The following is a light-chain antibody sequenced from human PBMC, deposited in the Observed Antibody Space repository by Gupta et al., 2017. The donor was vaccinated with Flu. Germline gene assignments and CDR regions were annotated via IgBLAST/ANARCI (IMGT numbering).Light chain of an antibody. J-gene: IGKJ1*01. V-gene: IGKV3-20*01. CDR1: QSVSSSY. Sequence: ETVLTQSPGTLSLSPGERATLSCRASQSVSSSYLAWYQQKPGQAPRLLICGASSRATGIPDRFSGSGSGTDFTLTISRLEPEDFAVYYCQQDGSSPQAFGQGTKVEIK. CDR2: GAS. CDR3: QQDGSSPQA.